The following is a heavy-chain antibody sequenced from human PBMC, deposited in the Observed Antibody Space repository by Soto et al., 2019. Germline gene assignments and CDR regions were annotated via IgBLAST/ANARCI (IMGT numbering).Heavy chain of an antibody. V-gene: IGHV1-2*04. CDR1: GYTFAGYY. J-gene: IGHJ4*02. CDR3: ARVADYYDSSGYYFDY. D-gene: IGHD3-22*01. Sequence: GASVKVSCKASGYTFAGYYMHWVRQAPGQGLEWMGWINPNSGGTNYAQKFQGWVTMTRDTSISTAYMELSRLRSDDTAVYYYARVADYYDSSGYYFDYWGQGTLVTVSS. CDR2: INPNSGGT.